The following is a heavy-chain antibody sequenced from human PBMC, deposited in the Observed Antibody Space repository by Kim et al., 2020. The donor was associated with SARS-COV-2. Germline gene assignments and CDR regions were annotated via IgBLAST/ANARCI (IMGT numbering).Heavy chain of an antibody. D-gene: IGHD3-22*01. CDR3: ASQPDYYDSSGYVDF. V-gene: IGHV5-10-1*01. CDR1: GYRFTRYW. CDR2: IDPSDSYT. Sequence: GESLKISCEGSGYRFTRYWISWVRQMPGKGLEWMGRIDPSDSYTTYSPSFQGHVSISADKSISTAYLQWDSLKASDTALYFCASQPDYYDSSGYVDFWGQGTLVTVSS. J-gene: IGHJ4*02.